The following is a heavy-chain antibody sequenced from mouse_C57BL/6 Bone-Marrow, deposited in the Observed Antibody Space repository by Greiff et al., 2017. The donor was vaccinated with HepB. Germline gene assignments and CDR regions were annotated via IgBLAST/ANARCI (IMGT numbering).Heavy chain of an antibody. CDR3: AKRGTTVVARGYAMDY. D-gene: IGHD1-1*01. CDR1: GFSLTSYG. V-gene: IGHV2-5*01. Sequence: VKLMESGPGLVQPSQSLSITCTVSGFSLTSYGVHWVRQSPGKGLEWLGVIWRGGSTDYNAAFMSRLSITKDNSKSQVFFKMNSLQADDTAIYYCAKRGTTVVARGYAMDYWGQGTSVTVSS. J-gene: IGHJ4*01. CDR2: IWRGGST.